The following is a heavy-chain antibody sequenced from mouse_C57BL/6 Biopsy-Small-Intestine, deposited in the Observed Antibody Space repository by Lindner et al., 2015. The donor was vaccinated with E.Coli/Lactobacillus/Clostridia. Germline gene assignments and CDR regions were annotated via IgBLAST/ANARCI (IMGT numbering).Heavy chain of an antibody. CDR1: GFTFNTYA. D-gene: IGHD4-1*01. V-gene: IGHV10-3*01. CDR2: IRSKSSNYAT. J-gene: IGHJ1*03. Sequence: VQLQESGGGLVQPKGSLKLSCAASGFTFNTYAVHWVRQAPGKGLEWVARIRSKSSNYATYYGDSVKDRFTISRDDSRSMLYLQMNNLKTEDTAMYYCVRDRWDGGYWYFDVWDTGTAVTVSS. CDR3: VRDRWDGGYWYFDV.